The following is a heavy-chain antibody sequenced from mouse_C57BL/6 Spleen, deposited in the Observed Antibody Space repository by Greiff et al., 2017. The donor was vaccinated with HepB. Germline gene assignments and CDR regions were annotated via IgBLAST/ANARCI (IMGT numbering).Heavy chain of an antibody. Sequence: EVQLQQSGPELVKPGDSVKISCKASGYSFTGYFMNWVMQSHGKSLEWIGRINPYNGDTFYNQKFKGKATLTVDKSSSTAHMELRSLTSEDSAVYYCARWLLGYYAMDYWGQGTSVTVSS. D-gene: IGHD2-3*01. CDR1: GYSFTGYF. J-gene: IGHJ4*01. CDR2: INPYNGDT. V-gene: IGHV1-20*01. CDR3: ARWLLGYYAMDY.